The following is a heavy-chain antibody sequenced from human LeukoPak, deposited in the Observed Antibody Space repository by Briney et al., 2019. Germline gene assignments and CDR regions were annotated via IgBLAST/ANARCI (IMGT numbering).Heavy chain of an antibody. Sequence: SETLSLTCTVSGGSISSYYWSWIRQPPGKGLEWIGYIYYSGSTNYNPSLKSRVTISVDTSKNQFSLKLSSVTAADTAVYYCARIRAVPGRNGAVDIWGQGTMVTVPS. CDR1: GGSISSYY. CDR3: ARIRAVPGRNGAVDI. D-gene: IGHD6-19*01. V-gene: IGHV4-59*01. CDR2: IYYSGST. J-gene: IGHJ3*02.